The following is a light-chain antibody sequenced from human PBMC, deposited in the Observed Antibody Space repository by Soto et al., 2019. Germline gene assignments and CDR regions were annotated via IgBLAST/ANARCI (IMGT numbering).Light chain of an antibody. CDR2: VAS. J-gene: IGKJ1*01. CDR1: QSVSSSY. Sequence: EIVLTQSPGTLSLSPGERATLSCRASQSVSSSYLAWYQQKPGQAPRLLIYVASSRAPGIPDRFSGSGSGTDFTRTISRLEPEDFAVYYCQQYGSSPWTFGQGTKVDIK. V-gene: IGKV3-20*01. CDR3: QQYGSSPWT.